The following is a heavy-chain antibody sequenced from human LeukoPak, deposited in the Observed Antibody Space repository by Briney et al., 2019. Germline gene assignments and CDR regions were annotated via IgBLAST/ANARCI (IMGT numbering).Heavy chain of an antibody. D-gene: IGHD2-15*01. J-gene: IGHJ4*02. CDR1: GFTFSSYG. Sequence: GGSLRLSCAASGFTFSSYGVHWVRQAPGKGLEWVAVISYDGSNKYYADSVKGRFTISRDNSKNTLYLQMNSLRAEDTAVYYCAKEGPRYCSGGSCYYLDYWGQGTLVTVSS. V-gene: IGHV3-30*18. CDR2: ISYDGSNK. CDR3: AKEGPRYCSGGSCYYLDY.